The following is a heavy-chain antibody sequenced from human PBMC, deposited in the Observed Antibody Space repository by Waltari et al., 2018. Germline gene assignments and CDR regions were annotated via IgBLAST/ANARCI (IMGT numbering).Heavy chain of an antibody. J-gene: IGHJ5*02. V-gene: IGHV4-34*01. Sequence: QVQLHQWGAGLLKPSETLSLTCAVPGGPLSGFFWTWIRQAPGKGLEWIGDSSYTGTTNYNPSLRSRVSVSVDMSKNQVSLELRSVTANDTAVYYCTRGLTVRKWFDPWGQGTLVIVSS. CDR1: GGPLSGFF. CDR2: SSYTGTT. CDR3: TRGLTVRKWFDP.